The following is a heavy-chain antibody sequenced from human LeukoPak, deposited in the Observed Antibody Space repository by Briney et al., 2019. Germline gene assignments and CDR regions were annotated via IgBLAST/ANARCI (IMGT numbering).Heavy chain of an antibody. CDR3: ARGRGYRDYDRPLDY. CDR1: GFTFDDYT. V-gene: IGHV3-23*01. Sequence: GGSLRLSCAASGFTFDDYTMHWVRQAPGKGLEWVSVITSGGNTYYADSVKGRFTTSRDNSKNTLYVQMNSLRAEDTAIYYCARGRGYRDYDRPLDYWGQGTLVTVSS. D-gene: IGHD5-12*01. J-gene: IGHJ4*02. CDR2: ITSGGNT.